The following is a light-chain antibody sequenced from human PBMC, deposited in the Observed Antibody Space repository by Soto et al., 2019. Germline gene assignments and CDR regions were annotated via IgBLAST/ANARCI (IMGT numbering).Light chain of an antibody. CDR1: SSDIGTYNY. J-gene: IGLJ2*01. CDR2: EVS. CDR3: SSYTRRSSVV. Sequence: QSVLTQPASVSGSPGQSITISCTGTSSDIGTYNYVSWYQQHPGKAPKLMIFEVSNRPSGVWNRFSGSKSDNTASLTISGLQAEDEADYFCSSYTRRSSVVFGGGTKLTVL. V-gene: IGLV2-14*03.